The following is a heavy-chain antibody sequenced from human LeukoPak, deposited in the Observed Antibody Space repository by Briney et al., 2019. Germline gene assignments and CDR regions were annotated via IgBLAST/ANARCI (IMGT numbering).Heavy chain of an antibody. V-gene: IGHV4-39*07. Sequence: SSETLSLTCTVSGGSIISTDDYWGWIRQPPGKGLEWIGSIYYSGSTNYNPSLKSRVTISVDTSKNQFSLKLSSVTAADTAVYYCARDSDCSGGSCYDYWGQGTLVTVSS. CDR2: IYYSGST. CDR1: GGSIISTDDY. D-gene: IGHD2-15*01. CDR3: ARDSDCSGGSCYDY. J-gene: IGHJ4*02.